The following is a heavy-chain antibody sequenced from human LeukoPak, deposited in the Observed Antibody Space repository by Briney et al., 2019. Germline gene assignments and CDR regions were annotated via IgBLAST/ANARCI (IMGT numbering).Heavy chain of an antibody. D-gene: IGHD5-18*01. CDR2: IFHSGST. V-gene: IGHV4-4*02. Sequence: PSETLSLTCAVSGGSISSNNWWSWVHQPPGKGLEWIGEIFHSGSTNYNPSLKSRVTISVDKSKNQFSLKLNSVTAADTAVYYCARAVSAAMVNYYYYYMDVWGKGTTVTVSS. J-gene: IGHJ6*03. CDR1: GGSISSNNW. CDR3: ARAVSAAMVNYYYYYMDV.